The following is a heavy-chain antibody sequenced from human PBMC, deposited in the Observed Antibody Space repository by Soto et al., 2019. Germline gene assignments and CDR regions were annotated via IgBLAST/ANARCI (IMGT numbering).Heavy chain of an antibody. CDR1: GYSFTSYW. CDR2: IYPGDSDT. CDR3: ARPSYDILTGYRPPNAFDI. D-gene: IGHD3-9*01. Sequence: GESLKISCKGSGYSFTSYWIGWVRQMPGKGLEWMGIIYPGDSDTRYSPSFQGQVTISADKSISTAYLQWSSLKASDTAMYYCARPSYDILTGYRPPNAFDIWGQGTMVTVSS. V-gene: IGHV5-51*01. J-gene: IGHJ3*02.